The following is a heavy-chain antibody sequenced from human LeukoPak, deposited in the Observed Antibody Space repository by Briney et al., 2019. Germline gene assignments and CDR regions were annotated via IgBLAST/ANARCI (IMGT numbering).Heavy chain of an antibody. CDR1: GFTFSSYW. CDR3: ASEGGRGRYFDWLSHDY. D-gene: IGHD3-9*01. Sequence: GGSLRLSCAASGFTFSSYWMSWVRQAPGKGLEWVANIKQDGSEKYYVDSVKGRFTISRDNAKNSLYLQMNSLRAEDTAVYYCASEGGRGRYFDWLSHDYWGQGTLVTVSS. V-gene: IGHV3-7*01. CDR2: IKQDGSEK. J-gene: IGHJ4*02.